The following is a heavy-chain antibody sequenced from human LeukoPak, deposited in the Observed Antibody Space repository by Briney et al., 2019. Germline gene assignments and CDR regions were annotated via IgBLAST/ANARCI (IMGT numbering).Heavy chain of an antibody. CDR2: INHNGNVN. CDR1: GFTFSSYA. V-gene: IGHV3-7*03. D-gene: IGHD3-16*01. Sequence: GGSLRLSCAASGFTFSSYAMHWVRQAPGKGLGWVASINHNGNVNYYVDSVKGRFTISRDNAKNSLYLQMSNLRAEDTAVYFCARGGGLDVWGQGATVTVSS. CDR3: ARGGGLDV. J-gene: IGHJ6*02.